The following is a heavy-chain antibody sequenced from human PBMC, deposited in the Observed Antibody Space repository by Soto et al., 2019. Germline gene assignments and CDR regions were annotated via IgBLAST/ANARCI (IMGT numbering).Heavy chain of an antibody. CDR1: GGSFCSYY. CDR3: ARGRSNLRY. J-gene: IGHJ4*02. Sequence: PSETLSLTCTVSGGSFCSYYWSWIRQPPGKGLEWIGYIHHSGSTNYNPSLKSRVTISVDTSKNQFSLKLSSVTATDTAVYYCARGRSNLRYWGQGTLVTVSS. V-gene: IGHV4-59*01. CDR2: IHHSGST.